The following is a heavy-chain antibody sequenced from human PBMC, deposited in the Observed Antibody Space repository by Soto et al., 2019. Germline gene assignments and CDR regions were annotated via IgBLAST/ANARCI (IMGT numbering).Heavy chain of an antibody. Sequence: QVQLQQSGPGLLKPSETLSLTCTVSSGPGSSHNWGWIRQSPGRGLEWIGYVYNTGGTSYNPSLKSRVTISADTSANHISLTLSFVTAADTAIYYCVRQGIGNLHGLVDVWGQGTTVSGSS. J-gene: IGHJ6*02. CDR3: VRQGIGNLHGLVDV. D-gene: IGHD1-1*01. CDR2: VYNTGGT. V-gene: IGHV4-59*08. CDR1: SGPGSSHN.